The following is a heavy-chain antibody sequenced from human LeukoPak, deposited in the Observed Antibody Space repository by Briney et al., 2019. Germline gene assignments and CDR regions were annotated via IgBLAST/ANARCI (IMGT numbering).Heavy chain of an antibody. CDR3: ARRAGAYSHPYDY. CDR1: GFTFDDYT. V-gene: IGHV3-43*01. J-gene: IGHJ4*02. D-gene: IGHD4/OR15-4a*01. Sequence: GGSLRLSCAASGFTFDDYTMHWVRQAPGKGLEWVSLISWDGGSTYYADSVKGRFTISRDNSKNSLYLQMNSLRAEDTAVYYCARRAGAYSHPYDYWGQGTLVTVSS. CDR2: ISWDGGST.